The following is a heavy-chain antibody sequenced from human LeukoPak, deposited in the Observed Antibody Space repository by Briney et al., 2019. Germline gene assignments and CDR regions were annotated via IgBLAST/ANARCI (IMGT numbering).Heavy chain of an antibody. D-gene: IGHD4-17*01. CDR1: GYSFGSYW. Sequence: GESLQISCKGSGYSFGSYWIGWVRQMPGKGLEWMGIIYPGDSDTRYSPSFQGQVTISADKSIKTAYLQWSSLKASDTAMYYCASSTAVTTHYFDFWGQGTLVTVSS. CDR3: ASSTAVTTHYFDF. J-gene: IGHJ4*02. V-gene: IGHV5-51*01. CDR2: IYPGDSDT.